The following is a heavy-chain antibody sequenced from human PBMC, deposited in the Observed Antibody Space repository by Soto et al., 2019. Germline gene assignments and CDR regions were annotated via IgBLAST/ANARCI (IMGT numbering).Heavy chain of an antibody. Sequence: TLSPTCGVSGGATSIGGYYWSWIRHHPGKGLERIGYIYYSGSTYYNPSLKSRVTISVDTSKNQFSLKLSAVTAADRAGYYCARDGGLRGPNFDYWGQGTLATVSS. J-gene: IGHJ4*02. V-gene: IGHV4-31*11. CDR1: GGATSIGGYY. CDR3: ARDGGLRGPNFDY. CDR2: IYYSGST. D-gene: IGHD2-21*02.